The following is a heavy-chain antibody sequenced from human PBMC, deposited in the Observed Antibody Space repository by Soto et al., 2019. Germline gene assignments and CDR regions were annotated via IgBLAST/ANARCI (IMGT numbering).Heavy chain of an antibody. CDR3: ARSPAGYSYGYGADY. CDR1: GFTFSTYG. D-gene: IGHD5-18*01. Sequence: SLRLSCAASGFTFSTYGMHWVRQAPGKGLEWVAVIWYDGSNKYYADSVKGRFTVSRDNSKNTLYLQMNSLRAEDTAVYYCARSPAGYSYGYGADYWSQGTLVTVSS. V-gene: IGHV3-33*01. J-gene: IGHJ4*02. CDR2: IWYDGSNK.